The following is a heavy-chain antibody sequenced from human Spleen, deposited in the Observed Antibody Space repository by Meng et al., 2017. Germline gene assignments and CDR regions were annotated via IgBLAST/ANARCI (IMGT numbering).Heavy chain of an antibody. Sequence: GGSLRLSCVASGLSFTDAWMSWVRQAPGKGLEWVGRIKRNSDGGTIDYAAPVKGRFTISRDDSKNTLYLQMDSLITEDTAVYFCATGAAAADHWGQGTQVTVSS. CDR2: IKRNSDGGTI. V-gene: IGHV3-15*01. CDR1: GLSFTDAW. D-gene: IGHD6-13*01. CDR3: ATGAAAADH. J-gene: IGHJ4*01.